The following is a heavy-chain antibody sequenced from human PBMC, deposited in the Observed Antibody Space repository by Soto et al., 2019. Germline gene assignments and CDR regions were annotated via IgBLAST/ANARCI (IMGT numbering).Heavy chain of an antibody. CDR2: IYHSGRT. V-gene: IGHV4-4*02. D-gene: IGHD2-15*01. J-gene: IGHJ4*02. CDR1: GGSISSSNW. CDR3: ARWVEVSLDYFDS. Sequence: LSLTCTVSGGSISSSNWWSWVRQNPGKGLEWIGHIYHSGRTYYNPSLKSRVTISVDTSKNQFSLNLSSVTAADTAVYYCARWVEVSLDYFDSWGQGTPVTVSS.